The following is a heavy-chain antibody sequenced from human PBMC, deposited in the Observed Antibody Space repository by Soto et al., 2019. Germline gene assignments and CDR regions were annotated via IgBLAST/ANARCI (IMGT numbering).Heavy chain of an antibody. CDR2: ISPYNRNT. J-gene: IGHJ4*02. Sequence: QVQLVQSGAEVKKPGASVKVSCKASGYSFTSYGITWVRQAPGQGLEWMGWISPYNRNTNYAQKLQGRVTMTTDTSTSTGYKALRSLRSDDTAVYYCARGTVPRGYWGQRTLVIVSS. CDR1: GYSFTSYG. D-gene: IGHD1-26*01. CDR3: ARGTVPRGY. V-gene: IGHV1-18*01.